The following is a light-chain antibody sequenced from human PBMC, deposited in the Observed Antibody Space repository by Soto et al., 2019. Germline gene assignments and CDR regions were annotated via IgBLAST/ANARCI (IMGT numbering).Light chain of an antibody. V-gene: IGLV3-21*04. J-gene: IGLJ2*01. CDR3: HGWDATNDHLI. CDR2: YDT. CDR1: NIGSKS. Sequence: SYELTQPPSVSVAPGETARITCEEKNIGSKSVHWYQQKPGQAPVLVIYYDTDRPSGIPERFSGSNSGNTAALTISRVEAGDEADYYCHGWDATNDHLIFCGGTQPTVL.